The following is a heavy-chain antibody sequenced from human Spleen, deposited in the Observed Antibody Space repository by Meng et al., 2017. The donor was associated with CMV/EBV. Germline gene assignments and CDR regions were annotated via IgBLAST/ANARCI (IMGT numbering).Heavy chain of an antibody. J-gene: IGHJ4*02. Sequence: GESLKISCVGSRFNFINYAMGWVRQAPGKGLEWVSGSVSETTTNYVDSVKGRFTVSRDNAKNSLYLQINSLRAEDTAVYYCARDIFCSSISCYISDYWGQGTLVTVSS. CDR2: SVSETTT. D-gene: IGHD2-2*02. V-gene: IGHV3-23*01. CDR3: ARDIFCSSISCYISDY. CDR1: RFNFINYA.